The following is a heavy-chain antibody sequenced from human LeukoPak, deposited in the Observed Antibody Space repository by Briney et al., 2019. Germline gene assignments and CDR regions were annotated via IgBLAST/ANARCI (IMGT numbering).Heavy chain of an antibody. CDR1: GYTFTSYG. CDR2: ISGYNGNT. V-gene: IGHV1-18*01. D-gene: IGHD3-10*01. J-gene: IGHJ4*02. Sequence: GASVKVSCNASGYTFTSYGITWGRHAPGQGLEWMGWISGYNGNTKYAQKLQGRVTMTTDTSTDTAHMELRSLRSDDRAVYYCARDGAWFGEFAVDYWGQGTLVTVSS. CDR3: ARDGAWFGEFAVDY.